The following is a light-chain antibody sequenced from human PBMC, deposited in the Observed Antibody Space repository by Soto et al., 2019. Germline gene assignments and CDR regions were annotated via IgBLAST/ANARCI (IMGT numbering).Light chain of an antibody. CDR1: SSDVGGYNY. CDR2: DVS. Sequence: QSALTQPASVSGSPGQSITISCTGTSSDVGGYNYVSWYQQHPGKAPKLMIYDVSNRPAGVSNRFSGSKSGNTASLTISGLQAEDAADYYCSSYTSSSTPRVVFGGGTKLTVL. J-gene: IGLJ2*01. V-gene: IGLV2-14*01. CDR3: SSYTSSSTPRVV.